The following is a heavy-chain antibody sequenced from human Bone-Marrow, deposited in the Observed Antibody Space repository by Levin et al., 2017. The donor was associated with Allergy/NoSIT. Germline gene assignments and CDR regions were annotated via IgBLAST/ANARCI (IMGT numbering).Heavy chain of an antibody. J-gene: IGHJ4*02. Sequence: ETLSLTCAASGFIVSSNYMSWVRQAPGKGLEWVSIIYSGGSTYYTDSVKGRFTISSDNFNNTLYLQMNSLRAEDTAVYYCAALRRDGILTGYYWGYFDYWGQGTLVTVSS. CDR2: IYSGGST. D-gene: IGHD3-9*01. CDR1: GFIVSSNY. CDR3: AALRRDGILTGYYWGYFDY. V-gene: IGHV3-53*01.